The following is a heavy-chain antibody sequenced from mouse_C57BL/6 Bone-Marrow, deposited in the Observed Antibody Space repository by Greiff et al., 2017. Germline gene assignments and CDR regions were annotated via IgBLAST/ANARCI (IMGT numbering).Heavy chain of an antibody. Sequence: VQLQQSGPVLVKPGASVKMSCKASGYTFTDYYMNWVKQSHGKSLEWIGVINPYNGGTSYNQKFKGKATLTVDKSSSTAYMELNSLTSEDSAVYYCARLYWDVDYWGQGTTLTVSS. V-gene: IGHV1-19*01. CDR1: GYTFTDYY. D-gene: IGHD4-1*01. J-gene: IGHJ2*01. CDR3: ARLYWDVDY. CDR2: INPYNGGT.